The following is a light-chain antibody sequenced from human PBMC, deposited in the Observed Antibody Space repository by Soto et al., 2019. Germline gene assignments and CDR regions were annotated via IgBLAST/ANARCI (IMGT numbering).Light chain of an antibody. Sequence: QAVVTQPASVSGSPGQSITISCTATSSDVGDYNYVSWYQQHPGKVPKLMIYGVSNRPSGVSNRFSGSKSGYTASLIISGLQAEDEADYYCSSYTNTNSVVFGGGTKVTVL. J-gene: IGLJ2*01. CDR3: SSYTNTNSVV. CDR1: SSDVGDYNY. V-gene: IGLV2-14*01. CDR2: GVS.